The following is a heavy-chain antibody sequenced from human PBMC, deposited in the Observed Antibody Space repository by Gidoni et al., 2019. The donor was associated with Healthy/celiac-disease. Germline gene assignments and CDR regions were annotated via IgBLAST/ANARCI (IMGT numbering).Heavy chain of an antibody. CDR3: AREVEVVITKNWFDP. J-gene: IGHJ5*02. D-gene: IGHD3-22*01. CDR2: IIPILGIA. V-gene: IGHV1-69*04. CDR1: GGTFSSYA. Sequence: QVQLVQSGAEVKKPGSSVEVSCKASGGTFSSYAISWVRQAPGQGLEWMGRIIPILGIANYAQKFQGRVTITADKSTSTAYMELSSLRSEDTAVYYCAREVEVVITKNWFDPWGQGTLVTVSS.